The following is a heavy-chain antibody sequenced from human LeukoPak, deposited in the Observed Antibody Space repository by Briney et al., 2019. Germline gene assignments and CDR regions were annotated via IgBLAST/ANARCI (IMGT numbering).Heavy chain of an antibody. Sequence: SETLSLTCTVSGYSITSGYYWGWIRPPPGKGLEWIGSIYHSGSTHYNPSLNSRVTMSVDTSKNQFSLKPSSVTAADTAVYYCARGVRYYYGSGKTYYFDYGGQGTLVTVSS. V-gene: IGHV4-38-2*02. CDR1: GYSITSGYY. CDR2: IYHSGST. D-gene: IGHD3-10*01. CDR3: ARGVRYYYGSGKTYYFDY. J-gene: IGHJ4*02.